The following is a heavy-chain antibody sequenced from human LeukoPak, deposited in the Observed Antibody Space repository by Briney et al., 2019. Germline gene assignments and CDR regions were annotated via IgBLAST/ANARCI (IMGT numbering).Heavy chain of an antibody. CDR2: ISASGGSA. CDR1: GFTFSSYA. Sequence: GGCLRLSCAASGFTFSSYAMNWVRQAPGKGLEWVSFISASGGSAQYADSVRGRFTISRDNSKNTLYLQMNSLRAEDTAVYYCAKARSYSDISVYPLASFDFWGQGTMVTVSS. V-gene: IGHV3-23*01. CDR3: AKARSYSDISVYPLASFDF. D-gene: IGHD3-22*01. J-gene: IGHJ3*01.